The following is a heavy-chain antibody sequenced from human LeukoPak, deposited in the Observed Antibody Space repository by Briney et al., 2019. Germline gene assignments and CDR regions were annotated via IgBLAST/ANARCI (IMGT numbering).Heavy chain of an antibody. CDR3: ARGGGRGRWASGVLAIPYYYYGMDV. D-gene: IGHD3-16*01. Sequence: ASVKVSCKASGYTFTSYDINWVRQATGQGLEWMGWINPNSGNTGYAQKFQGRVTMTRNTSISTAYMERSSLRSEDTAVYYCARGGGRGRWASGVLAIPYYYYGMDVWGQGTTVTVSS. CDR1: GYTFTSYD. CDR2: INPNSGNT. V-gene: IGHV1-8*01. J-gene: IGHJ6*02.